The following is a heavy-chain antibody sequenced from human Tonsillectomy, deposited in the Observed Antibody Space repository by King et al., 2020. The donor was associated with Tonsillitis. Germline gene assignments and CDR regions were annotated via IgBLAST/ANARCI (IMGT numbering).Heavy chain of an antibody. Sequence: VQLVESGGGVVQPGRSLRLSCAASGFTFSSYGMHWVRQAPGKGLEWVAVISYDGSNKYYADSVKGRFTISRDNSKNTLYLQMNSLRAEDTAVYYCASLGTDSSGYYWGQGTLVTVSS. CDR2: ISYDGSNK. D-gene: IGHD3-22*01. CDR1: GFTFSSYG. V-gene: IGHV3-33*05. CDR3: ASLGTDSSGYY. J-gene: IGHJ4*02.